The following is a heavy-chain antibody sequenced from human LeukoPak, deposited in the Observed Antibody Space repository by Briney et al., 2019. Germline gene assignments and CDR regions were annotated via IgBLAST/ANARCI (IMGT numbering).Heavy chain of an antibody. J-gene: IGHJ4*02. Sequence: SETLSLTCAVYGGSFSGYYWSWIRQPPGKGLEWIGEINHSGSTNYNPSLKSRITISVDTSKHQFSLKLSSVTAADTAVYYCARGVVPAAHDYWGQGTLVTVSS. V-gene: IGHV4-34*01. D-gene: IGHD2-2*01. CDR3: ARGVVPAAHDY. CDR2: INHSGST. CDR1: GGSFSGYY.